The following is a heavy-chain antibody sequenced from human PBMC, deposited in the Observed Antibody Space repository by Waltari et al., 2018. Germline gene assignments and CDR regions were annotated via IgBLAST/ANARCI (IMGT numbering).Heavy chain of an antibody. J-gene: IGHJ4*02. V-gene: IGHV3-49*04. D-gene: IGHD3-3*01. CDR2: IRSKTYYGTA. Sequence: EVRLVEAGGGLGEPGRPLRLACSTSAFTFGAYGISWGRQAPGKGLEWVGFIRSKTYYGTAEYAASMKGRFIISRDDSKSVAYLQMNNLKPEDTAVYYCARVEGSFWSGYRFDSWGQGTPVTVSS. CDR1: AFTFGAYG. CDR3: ARVEGSFWSGYRFDS.